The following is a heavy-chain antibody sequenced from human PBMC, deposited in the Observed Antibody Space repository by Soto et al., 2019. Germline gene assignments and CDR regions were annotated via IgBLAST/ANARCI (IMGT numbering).Heavy chain of an antibody. V-gene: IGHV4-30-4*01. CDR3: ARLIDDYVWGSYRPRGYFDY. Sequence: QVQLQESGPGLVKPSQTLSLTCTVSGGSISSGDYYWSWIRQPPGKGLEWIGYIYYSGSTYYNPSLKSRVTISVDTSKNQFSLKLSSVTAADTAVYYCARLIDDYVWGSYRPRGYFDYWGQGTLVTVSS. D-gene: IGHD3-16*02. CDR2: IYYSGST. J-gene: IGHJ4*02. CDR1: GGSISSGDYY.